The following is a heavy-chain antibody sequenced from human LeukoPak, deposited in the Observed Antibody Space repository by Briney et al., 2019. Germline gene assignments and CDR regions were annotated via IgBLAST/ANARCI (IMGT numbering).Heavy chain of an antibody. CDR3: ARAGYYDSSGHGGGIDY. J-gene: IGHJ4*02. CDR1: GFTFSSYG. V-gene: IGHV3-33*01. D-gene: IGHD3-22*01. CDR2: IWYDGGNK. Sequence: GGSLRLSCAASGFTFSSYGMHWVRQAPGKGLEWVAVIWYDGGNKYYADSVKGRFTISRDNSKNTLYLQMNSLRAEDTAVYYCARAGYYDSSGHGGGIDYWGQGTLVTVSS.